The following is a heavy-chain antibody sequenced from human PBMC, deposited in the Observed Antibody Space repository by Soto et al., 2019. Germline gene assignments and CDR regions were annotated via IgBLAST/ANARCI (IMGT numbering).Heavy chain of an antibody. Sequence: EVQLVESGGGLVQPGGSLRLSCAASGFTFSSYDMHWVRQATGKGLEWVSAIGTAGDTYYPGSVKGRFTISRENAKNSLYLQMNSLRAEDTAVYYCARAATHDYGDTYYFDYWGQGTLVTVSS. D-gene: IGHD4-17*01. CDR3: ARAATHDYGDTYYFDY. CDR1: GFTFSSYD. V-gene: IGHV3-13*01. CDR2: IGTAGDT. J-gene: IGHJ4*02.